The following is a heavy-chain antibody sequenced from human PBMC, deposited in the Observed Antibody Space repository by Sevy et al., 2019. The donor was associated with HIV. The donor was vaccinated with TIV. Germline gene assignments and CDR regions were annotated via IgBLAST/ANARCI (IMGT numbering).Heavy chain of an antibody. CDR1: GFSFDSYG. J-gene: IGHJ6*03. CDR3: VKGGGGHYDPDEIGYYFYYYNMDV. D-gene: IGHD3-22*01. V-gene: IGHV3-23*01. CDR2: ISGSGTRT. Sequence: GGSLRLSCAVSGFSFDSYGMTWVRQAPGKGLEWVSGISGSGTRTYYADSVKGRFSISRDNSKNRLYLQMNSLRSEDQGIYYWVKGGGGHYDPDEIGYYFYYYNMDVWGKGTTVTVSS.